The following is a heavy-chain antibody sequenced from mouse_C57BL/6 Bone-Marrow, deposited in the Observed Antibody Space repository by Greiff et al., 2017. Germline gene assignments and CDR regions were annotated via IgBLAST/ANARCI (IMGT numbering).Heavy chain of an antibody. J-gene: IGHJ3*01. CDR3: ARGGDYGSSYWFAY. CDR2: IDPSDSYT. CDR1: GYTFTSYW. Sequence: QVQLQQPGAELVMPGASVKLSCKASGYTFTSYWMHWVKQRPGQGLEWIGEIDPSDSYTNYNQKFKGKSTLTVDKASSTAYMQLSSLTSEDSAVYYWARGGDYGSSYWFAYWGQGTLVTVSA. V-gene: IGHV1-69*01. D-gene: IGHD1-1*01.